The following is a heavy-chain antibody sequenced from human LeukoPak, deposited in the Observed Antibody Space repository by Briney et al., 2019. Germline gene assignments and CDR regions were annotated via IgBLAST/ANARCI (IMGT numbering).Heavy chain of an antibody. CDR2: IKQEGREK. V-gene: IGHV3-7*01. J-gene: IGHJ4*02. Sequence: PGGSLRLSCAASGFTFSSYWMSWVRQAPGKGLEGVANIKQEGREKYYVDSVKGGFTISRDNAKNSLYLQMNSLRAEDTAVYYCAREGDSSTRWGGYYFDYWGQGTLVTVSS. CDR3: AREGDSSTRWGGYYFDY. CDR1: GFTFSSYW. D-gene: IGHD2-2*01.